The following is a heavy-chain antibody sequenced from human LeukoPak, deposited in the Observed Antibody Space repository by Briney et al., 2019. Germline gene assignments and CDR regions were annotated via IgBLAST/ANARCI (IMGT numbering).Heavy chain of an antibody. CDR1: GYSISNGYY. J-gene: IGHJ4*02. V-gene: IGHV4-38-2*02. CDR2: IYRSGST. D-gene: IGHD6-19*01. CDR3: ARRHSSGWFYY. Sequence: SETLSLTCTVSGYSISNGYYWDWIRQPPGRGLEWIGNIYRSGSTSYNPSLKSRVAISVDTSKNQFSLKVNSVTAADTAVYYCARRHSSGWFYYWGQGTLVTVSS.